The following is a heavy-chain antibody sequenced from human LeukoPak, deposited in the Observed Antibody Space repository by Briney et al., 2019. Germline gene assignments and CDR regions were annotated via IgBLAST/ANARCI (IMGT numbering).Heavy chain of an antibody. J-gene: IGHJ4*02. D-gene: IGHD6-19*01. V-gene: IGHV3-33*01. CDR2: IWYDGSNK. CDR3: ATAVASSSGWYADY. Sequence: GRSLRLSCAASGFTFRSYGMHWVRQAPGKGLERVAVIWYDGSNKYYADSVKGRFTVSRDNSKNTLYLQMNSLRAEDTTVYYCATAVASSSGWYADYWGQGTLVTVSS. CDR1: GFTFRSYG.